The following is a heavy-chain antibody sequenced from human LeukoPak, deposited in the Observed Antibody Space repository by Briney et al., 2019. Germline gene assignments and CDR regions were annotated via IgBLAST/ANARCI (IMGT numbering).Heavy chain of an antibody. CDR1: GGSISSSSYY. Sequence: ASETLSLTCTVSGGSISSSSYYWGWIRQPPGKGLEWIGSIYYSGSTYYNPSLKSRVTILVDTSKNQFSLKLSSVIAADTAVYYCARVLRVRGAAAAFDYWGQGTLVTVSS. CDR3: ARVLRVRGAAAAFDY. J-gene: IGHJ4*02. V-gene: IGHV4-39*07. D-gene: IGHD3-10*01. CDR2: IYYSGST.